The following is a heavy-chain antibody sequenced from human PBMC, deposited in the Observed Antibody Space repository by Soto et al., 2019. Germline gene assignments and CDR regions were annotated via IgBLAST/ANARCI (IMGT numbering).Heavy chain of an antibody. CDR1: GGSISSGGYS. V-gene: IGHV4-30-2*01. D-gene: IGHD5-18*01. CDR2: IYHSGST. J-gene: IGHJ4*02. Sequence: PSETLSLTCAVSGGSISSGGYSWSWIRQPPGKGLEWIGYIYHSGSTYYNPSLKSRVTISVDRSKNQFSLKLSSVTAADTAVYYCASGRGYSYGSFDYWGQGTLVTVS. CDR3: ASGRGYSYGSFDY.